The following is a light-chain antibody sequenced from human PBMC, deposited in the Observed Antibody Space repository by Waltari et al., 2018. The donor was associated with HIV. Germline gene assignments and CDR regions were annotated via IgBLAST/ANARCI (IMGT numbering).Light chain of an antibody. Sequence: QSVLTQPPSVSAVPGQTVTIPCSGSSSNIGHNYVSWYQQLPGTAPKLLIYDNNKRPSGIPDRFSGSKSGTSATLGITGLQTGDEADYYCGTWDSSLSADVFGGGTKLTVL. CDR2: DNN. CDR3: GTWDSSLSADV. CDR1: SSNIGHNY. V-gene: IGLV1-51*01. J-gene: IGLJ3*02.